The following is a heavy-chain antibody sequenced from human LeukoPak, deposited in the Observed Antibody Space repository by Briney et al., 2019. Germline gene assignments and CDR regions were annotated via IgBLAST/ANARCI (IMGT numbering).Heavy chain of an antibody. V-gene: IGHV3-7*03. CDR3: VKKGQADDYGNPD. CDR1: GFTFSDFW. Sequence: GGSLRLSCAGSGFTFSDFWMTWVRQTPGKGLEWVANIKEDGTEKNLVDSVKGRFTISRDNAQNSLYLQMNNLRADDTAVYYCVKKGQADDYGNPDWGQGALVTVSP. D-gene: IGHD4-17*01. J-gene: IGHJ4*02. CDR2: IKEDGTEK.